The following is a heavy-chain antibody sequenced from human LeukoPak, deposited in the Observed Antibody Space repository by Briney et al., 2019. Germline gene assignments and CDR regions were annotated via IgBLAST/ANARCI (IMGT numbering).Heavy chain of an antibody. Sequence: GGSLRLSCAASGFTFSSYSMNWVRQAPGKGLEWVSSISSSSSYIYYADSVKGRFTISRDNAKSSLYLQMNSLRAEDTAVYYCARTVPAAMLGWFDPWGQGTLVTVSS. V-gene: IGHV3-21*01. CDR3: ARTVPAAMLGWFDP. CDR1: GFTFSSYS. J-gene: IGHJ5*02. CDR2: ISSSSSYI. D-gene: IGHD2-2*01.